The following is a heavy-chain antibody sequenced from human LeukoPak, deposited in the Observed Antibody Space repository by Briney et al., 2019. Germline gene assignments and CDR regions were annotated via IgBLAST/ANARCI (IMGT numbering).Heavy chain of an antibody. J-gene: IGHJ6*03. CDR3: ARDQGTRPYYYYYMDV. Sequence: PGGSLRLSCAASGFTFSSYEMNWVRQAPGKGLEWVSYISSSGSTIYYADSVKGRFTISRDNAKNSLYLQMNSLRAEDTAVYYCARDQGTRPYYYYYMDVWGKGTTVTVSS. V-gene: IGHV3-48*03. CDR1: GFTFSSYE. CDR2: ISSSGSTI.